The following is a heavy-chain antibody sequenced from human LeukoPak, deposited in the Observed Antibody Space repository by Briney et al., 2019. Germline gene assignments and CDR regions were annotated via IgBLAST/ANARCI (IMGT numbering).Heavy chain of an antibody. V-gene: IGHV4-38-2*02. Sequence: PSETLSLTCTVSGYSISSGYYWGWIRQPPGKGLEWFGEINHTGTTNYKSSLKSRVTISLDTSKNQFSLKLTSVTAADTALYYCVRRGSGWNSWGQGTLVTVSS. CDR3: VRRGSGWNS. D-gene: IGHD6-19*01. CDR1: GYSISSGYY. J-gene: IGHJ5*02. CDR2: INHTGTT.